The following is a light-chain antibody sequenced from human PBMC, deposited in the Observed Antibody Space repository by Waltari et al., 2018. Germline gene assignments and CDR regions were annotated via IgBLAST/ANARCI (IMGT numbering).Light chain of an antibody. CDR2: DAS. J-gene: IGKJ4*01. Sequence: EIEMTQSPASLSVSPGQGATLSCRASQSISSNLAWYQQKPGQAPRLLIFDASTRATGIPDRFSGSGSGTEFTLTISSLQSEDFAVYYCQYYSNWPPVIFGGGTKVEIK. V-gene: IGKV3-15*01. CDR1: QSISSN. CDR3: QYYSNWPPVI.